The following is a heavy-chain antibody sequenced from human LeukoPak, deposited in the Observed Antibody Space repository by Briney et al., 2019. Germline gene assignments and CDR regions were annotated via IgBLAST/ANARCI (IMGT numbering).Heavy chain of an antibody. Sequence: QPGGSLRLSCAASGFTFTSYWMHWVRQAPGKGLEWVSRINTDGSSTDNTNYAGSVKGRFTISRDNAKNTVYLQMNSLRAEDTAVYFCARGDSLLVGSTAYFRDALDLWGQGTMVTVSS. D-gene: IGHD3-22*01. J-gene: IGHJ3*01. CDR3: ARGDSLLVGSTAYFRDALDL. CDR2: INTDGSSTDNT. CDR1: GFTFTSYW. V-gene: IGHV3-74*01.